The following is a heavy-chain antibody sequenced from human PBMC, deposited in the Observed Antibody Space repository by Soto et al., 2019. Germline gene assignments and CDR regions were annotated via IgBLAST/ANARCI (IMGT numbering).Heavy chain of an antibody. V-gene: IGHV1-69*12. CDR1: GGTFTNYA. CDR2: IIPIFGTP. CDR3: ARERSVGYCITTTCPKPFYYYAMDV. D-gene: IGHD2-2*01. J-gene: IGHJ6*02. Sequence: QVQLVQSGAEVKKPGSSLKVSCKASGGTFTNYAFSWVRQAPGQGPEWMGGIIPIFGTPDYAQKFQGRVIITADESTRTVSMDLNSLRSDDTAVYYCARERSVGYCITTTCPKPFYYYAMDVWGQGTTVTVPS.